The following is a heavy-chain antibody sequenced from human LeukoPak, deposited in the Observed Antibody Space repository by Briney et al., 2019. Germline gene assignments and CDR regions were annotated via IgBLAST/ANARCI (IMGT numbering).Heavy chain of an antibody. CDR3: ARECSGGSCYPNWFDP. CDR2: MNPHSGNT. J-gene: IGHJ5*02. V-gene: IGHV1-8*01. Sequence: GASVKVSCKASGYTFTSYDINWVRQATGQGLEWMGWMNPHSGNTGYAQKLQGRVTMTTDTSTSTAYMELRSLRSDDTAVYYCARECSGGSCYPNWFDPWGQGTLVTVSS. D-gene: IGHD2-15*01. CDR1: GYTFTSYD.